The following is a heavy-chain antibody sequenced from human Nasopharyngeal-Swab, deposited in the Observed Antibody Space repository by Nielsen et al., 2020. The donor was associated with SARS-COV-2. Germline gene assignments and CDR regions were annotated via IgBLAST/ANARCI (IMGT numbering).Heavy chain of an antibody. CDR3: TTDYYFDY. CDR2: IGDKDHNYAT. Sequence: GRSLKIYCAASGFVFSGSAIHWVRQASGKGMEWVGRIGDKDHNYATTYGAAVKGRFTISRDDSKNTAFLQMDSLKTEDTALYYCTTDYYFDYWGQGTLVTVSS. J-gene: IGHJ4*02. V-gene: IGHV3-73*01. CDR1: GFVFSGSA.